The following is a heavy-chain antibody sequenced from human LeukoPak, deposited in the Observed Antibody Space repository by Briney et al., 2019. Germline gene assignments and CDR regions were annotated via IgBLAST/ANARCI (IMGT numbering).Heavy chain of an antibody. V-gene: IGHV4-4*09. D-gene: IGHD5-12*01. CDR1: GGSINGYY. Sequence: SETLSLTCTVSGGSINGYYWSWIRQPPGKGLEWIGYIFTSGSTNYSPSLKSRVTISIDTSKNQFSLKLTSVTAADTAVYYCARSRGGYDNYYYYYMDVWGKGTTVTVSS. CDR2: IFTSGST. J-gene: IGHJ6*03. CDR3: ARSRGGYDNYYYYYMDV.